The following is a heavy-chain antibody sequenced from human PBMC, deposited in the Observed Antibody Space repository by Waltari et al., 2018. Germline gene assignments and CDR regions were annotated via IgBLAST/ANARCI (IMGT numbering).Heavy chain of an antibody. V-gene: IGHV1-69*14. J-gene: IGHJ5*02. CDR2: IIPIFGTA. CDR1: GGTFSSYA. Sequence: QVQLVQSGAEVKKPGSSVKVSCKASGGTFSSYAIRWVRQAPGQGLEWMGGIIPIFGTANYAQKFQGSATITADKSTSTAYMELSSLRSEDTAVYYCARAPPDDSSGYYADNWFDPWGQGTLVTVSS. CDR3: ARAPPDDSSGYYADNWFDP. D-gene: IGHD3-22*01.